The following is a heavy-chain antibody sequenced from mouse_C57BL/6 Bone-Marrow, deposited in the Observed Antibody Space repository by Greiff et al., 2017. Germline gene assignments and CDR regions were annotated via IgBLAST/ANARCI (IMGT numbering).Heavy chain of an antibody. J-gene: IGHJ3*01. CDR3: TVPYPFYDGYYAWFAY. Sequence: EVKLVESGGGLVQPGGSMKLSCVASGFTFSNYWMNWVRQSPEKGLEWVAQIRLKSDNYAPHYAESVKGRFTISRDDSKSSVYLQMNNLRAEDTGIYYCTVPYPFYDGYYAWFAYWGQGTLVTVSA. CDR2: IRLKSDNYAP. V-gene: IGHV6-3*01. D-gene: IGHD2-3*01. CDR1: GFTFSNYW.